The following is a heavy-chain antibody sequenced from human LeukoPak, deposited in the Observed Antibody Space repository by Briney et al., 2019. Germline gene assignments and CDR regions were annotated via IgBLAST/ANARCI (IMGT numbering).Heavy chain of an antibody. CDR1: GYTFTSYG. V-gene: IGHV1-18*01. J-gene: IGHJ3*02. CDR3: ARDENMVRGVPTSAFDI. Sequence: ASVKVSCKASGYTFTSYGITWVRQAPGQGLEWMGWISAYNGNTNYAQKLQGRVTMTRDMSTSTVYMELSSLRSEDTAVYYCARDENMVRGVPTSAFDIWGQGTMVTVSS. D-gene: IGHD3-10*01. CDR2: ISAYNGNT.